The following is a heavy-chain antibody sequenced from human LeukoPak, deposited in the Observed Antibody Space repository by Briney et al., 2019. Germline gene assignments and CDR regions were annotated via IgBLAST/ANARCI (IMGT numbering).Heavy chain of an antibody. D-gene: IGHD3-3*01. CDR2: IKPDGSGK. V-gene: IGHV3-7*01. CDR3: ARDGGRNNDY. J-gene: IGHJ4*02. CDR1: GFTFSSYW. Sequence: GGSLRLSCAASGFTFSSYWMTWVRQAPRKGLEWVANIKPDGSGKYYVDSVKGRFIISRDNAKNSLNLQMNSLRAEDTAVYYCARDGGRNNDYWGQGTLVTVSS.